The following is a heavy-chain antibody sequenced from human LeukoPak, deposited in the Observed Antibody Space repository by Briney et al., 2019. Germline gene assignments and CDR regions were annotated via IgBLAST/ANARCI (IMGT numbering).Heavy chain of an antibody. V-gene: IGHV3-7*01. CDR1: GFTFSGYW. J-gene: IGHJ6*03. Sequence: GGSLRLSCTASGFTFSGYWMTWVRQAPVKGLDWVANIKQDGSAKHYVDSVRGRFTISRENAKNPLYLQMNSLRAEDTAVYYCARDFYYYIDVWGKGTTVTVSS. CDR3: ARDFYYYIDV. CDR2: IKQDGSAK.